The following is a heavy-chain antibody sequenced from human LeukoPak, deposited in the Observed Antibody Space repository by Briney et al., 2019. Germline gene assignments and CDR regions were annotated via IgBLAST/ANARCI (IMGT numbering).Heavy chain of an antibody. CDR3: AKDRGAVEIFDY. CDR1: GFTFSSYA. CDR2: ISGSGGST. Sequence: GSLRLSCAASGFTFSSYAMSWVRQAPGKGLEWVSAISGSGGSTYYADSVKGRFTISRDNSKNTLYLQMNSLRAEDTAVYYCAKDRGAVEIFDYWGQGTLVTVSS. J-gene: IGHJ4*02. V-gene: IGHV3-23*01. D-gene: IGHD6-19*01.